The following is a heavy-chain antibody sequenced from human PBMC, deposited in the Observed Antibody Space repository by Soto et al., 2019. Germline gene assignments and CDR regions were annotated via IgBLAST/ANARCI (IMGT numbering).Heavy chain of an antibody. CDR3: ARPHTRFGVVIYYFDY. Sequence: QVQLVQSGAEVKKPGASVKVSCKASGYTFTSYYMHWVRQAPGQGLEWMGIINPSGGSTSYAQKVQGRVTMTRDTSTSTVYMELSSLRSEDTAVYYCARPHTRFGVVIYYFDYWGQGTLVTVSS. V-gene: IGHV1-46*03. D-gene: IGHD3-3*01. CDR2: INPSGGST. J-gene: IGHJ4*02. CDR1: GYTFTSYY.